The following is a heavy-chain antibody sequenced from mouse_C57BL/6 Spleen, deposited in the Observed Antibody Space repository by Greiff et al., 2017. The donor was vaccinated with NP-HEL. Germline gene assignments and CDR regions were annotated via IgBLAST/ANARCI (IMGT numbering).Heavy chain of an antibody. CDR3: ARFDGYYDY. V-gene: IGHV1-64*01. CDR1: GYTFTSYW. Sequence: VQLQQSGAELVKPGASVKLSCKASGYTFTSYWMHWVKQRPGQGLEWIGMIHPNSGSTNYNEKFKSKATLTVDKSSSTAYIQIRSLTSEDSAVYYCARFDGYYDYWGQGTTLTVSS. D-gene: IGHD2-3*01. CDR2: IHPNSGST. J-gene: IGHJ2*01.